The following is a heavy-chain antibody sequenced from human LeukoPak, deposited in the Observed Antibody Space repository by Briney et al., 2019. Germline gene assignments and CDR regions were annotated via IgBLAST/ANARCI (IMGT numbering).Heavy chain of an antibody. CDR2: INPNSGGT. V-gene: IGHV1-2*02. CDR1: GYTFTGYY. Sequence: ASVKVSCKASGYTFTGYYMHWVRQAPGQGLEWMGWINPNSGGTNYAQKSQGRVTMTRDTSISTAYMELSRLRSDDTAVYYCARDFTYYDSSGYLWGEDYFDYWGQGTLVTVSS. D-gene: IGHD3-22*01. J-gene: IGHJ4*02. CDR3: ARDFTYYDSSGYLWGEDYFDY.